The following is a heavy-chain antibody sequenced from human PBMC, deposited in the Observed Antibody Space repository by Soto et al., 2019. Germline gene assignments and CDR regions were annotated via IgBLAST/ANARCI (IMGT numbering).Heavy chain of an antibody. J-gene: IGHJ4*02. Sequence: QVQLVQSGAEVKKPGSSVKVSCKASGGTFSSYTISWVRQAPGQGLEWMGRIIPILGIANYAQKFQGRVTITADKSTSTAYMELSSLRSEDTAVYYCAREVRDSSSLGAKLDYWGQGTLVTVSS. CDR3: AREVRDSSSLGAKLDY. CDR1: GGTFSSYT. V-gene: IGHV1-69*08. D-gene: IGHD6-6*01. CDR2: IIPILGIA.